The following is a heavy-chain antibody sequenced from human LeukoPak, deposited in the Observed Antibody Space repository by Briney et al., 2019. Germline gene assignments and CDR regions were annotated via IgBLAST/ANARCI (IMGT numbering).Heavy chain of an antibody. V-gene: IGHV3-7*01. Sequence: GGSLRLSCAASGFTFSTYWMTWVRQAPGKGLEWVANIKQDGREKNYVDSVKGRFTISRDNAKNSLYLQMNSLRVEDTAVYYCARGKDWFDSWGQGTLVTASS. CDR3: ARGKDWFDS. CDR2: IKQDGREK. CDR1: GFTFSTYW. J-gene: IGHJ5*01.